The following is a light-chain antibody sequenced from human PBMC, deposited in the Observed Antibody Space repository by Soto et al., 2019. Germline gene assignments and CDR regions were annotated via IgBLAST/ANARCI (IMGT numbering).Light chain of an antibody. Sequence: QLVLTQSPSASASLGASVKLTCTLSSGHSSYAIAWHQQQPEKGPRYLMKINNGGSHTRGDGIPDRFSGSSSGAERHLTISSLQYEDEADYYCQTWDTGIWVFGGGTKVTVL. CDR2: INNGGSH. CDR1: SGHSSYA. CDR3: QTWDTGIWV. V-gene: IGLV4-69*01. J-gene: IGLJ3*02.